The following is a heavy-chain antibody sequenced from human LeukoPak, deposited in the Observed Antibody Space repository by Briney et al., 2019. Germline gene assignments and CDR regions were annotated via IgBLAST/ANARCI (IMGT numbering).Heavy chain of an antibody. J-gene: IGHJ4*02. V-gene: IGHV3-9*03. D-gene: IGHD6-6*01. CDR2: ISWNSGSI. Sequence: GGSLRLSCAASGFTFDDYAMHWVRQAPGKGLEWVSGISWNSGSIGYADSVKGRFTISRDNAKNSLYLQMNSLRAEDMALYYCAKDLSYSSSSGTFDYWGQGTLVTVSS. CDR3: AKDLSYSSSSGTFDY. CDR1: GFTFDDYA.